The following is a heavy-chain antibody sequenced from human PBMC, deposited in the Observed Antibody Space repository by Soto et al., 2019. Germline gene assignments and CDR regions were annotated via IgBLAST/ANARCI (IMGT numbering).Heavy chain of an antibody. CDR3: RKARYILVDQPLYFES. V-gene: IGHV3-23*01. Sequence: PGGSLRLSCAASGFPFRSYAMGWVRQAPGKGLEWISVISGSGEITLYTDSVKGRFTISRDFSNNTLSLQMNSLRADDTAIYYCRKARYILVDQPLYFESWAQGTLVTVSS. D-gene: IGHD3-9*01. CDR1: GFPFRSYA. J-gene: IGHJ4*02. CDR2: ISGSGEIT.